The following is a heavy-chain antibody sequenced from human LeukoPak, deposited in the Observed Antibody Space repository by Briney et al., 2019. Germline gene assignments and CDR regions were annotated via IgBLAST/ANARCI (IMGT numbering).Heavy chain of an antibody. J-gene: IGHJ4*02. CDR2: INHSGST. CDR3: ARMPDYYDSSGYSVYFDY. CDR1: GGSFSGYY. V-gene: IGHV4-34*01. D-gene: IGHD3-22*01. Sequence: SETLSHTCAVYGGSFSGYYWSWIRQPPGKGLEWIGEINHSGSTNYNPSLKSRVTISVDTSKNQFSLKLSSVTAADTAVYYCARMPDYYDSSGYSVYFDYWGQGTLVTVSS.